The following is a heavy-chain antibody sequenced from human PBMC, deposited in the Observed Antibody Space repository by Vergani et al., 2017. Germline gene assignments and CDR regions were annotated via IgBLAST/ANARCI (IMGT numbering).Heavy chain of an antibody. CDR2: IYYSGST. D-gene: IGHD3-10*01. CDR1: GGSISSYY. V-gene: IGHV4-59*08. CDR3: ARHLHYYGSGSYGRWFYP. J-gene: IGHJ5*02. Sequence: QVQLQESGPGLVKPSETLSLTCTVSGGSISSYYWSWLRQPPGKGLEWIGYIYYSGSTNYNPSLKSRVTISVDTSKNQFSLKLSSVTAADTAVYYCARHLHYYGSGSYGRWFYPGGEGSLVTVSS.